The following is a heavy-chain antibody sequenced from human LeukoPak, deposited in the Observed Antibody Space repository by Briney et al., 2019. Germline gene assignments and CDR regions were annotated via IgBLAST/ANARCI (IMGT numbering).Heavy chain of an antibody. D-gene: IGHD5-12*01. Sequence: GGSLRLSCAASGSTFSSYAMSWVRQAPGKGLEWVSAISGSGGSTYYADSVKGRFTISRDNSKNTLYLQMNSLRAEDTAVYYCASLRTRLPTAYYFDYWGQGTLVTVSS. V-gene: IGHV3-23*01. CDR1: GSTFSSYA. CDR2: ISGSGGST. CDR3: ASLRTRLPTAYYFDY. J-gene: IGHJ4*02.